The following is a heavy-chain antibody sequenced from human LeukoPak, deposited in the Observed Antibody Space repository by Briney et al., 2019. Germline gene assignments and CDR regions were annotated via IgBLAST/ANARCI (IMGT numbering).Heavy chain of an antibody. D-gene: IGHD5/OR15-5a*01. CDR2: SSSDETYK. Sequence: PGGSLRLSCAASGFPFTVYPTHWVRQAPGKGLEWVSVSSSDETYKFYADSVRGRFTISRDNFKDRLYLQMSDLRAEDTAVYFCARSVSGVWLFDYWGRGTLVTVSS. CDR1: GFPFTVYP. V-gene: IGHV3-30-3*01. J-gene: IGHJ4*02. CDR3: ARSVSGVWLFDY.